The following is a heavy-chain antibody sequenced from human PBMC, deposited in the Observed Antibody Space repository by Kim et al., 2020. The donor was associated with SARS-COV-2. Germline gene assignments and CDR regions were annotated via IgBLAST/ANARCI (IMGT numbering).Heavy chain of an antibody. CDR1: GYTFTKYG. V-gene: IGHV1-18*01. J-gene: IGHJ6*02. Sequence: ASVKVSCKASGYTFTKYGISWVRQAPGQGLEWMGWSSTNNGDIKYGEKFQGRVTLNIDRSTSTVYMEMKSLRFDDTAVYYCAREEWNDDYYFHAIDVWGQ. CDR3: AREEWNDDYYFHAIDV. D-gene: IGHD1-1*01. CDR2: SSTNNGDI.